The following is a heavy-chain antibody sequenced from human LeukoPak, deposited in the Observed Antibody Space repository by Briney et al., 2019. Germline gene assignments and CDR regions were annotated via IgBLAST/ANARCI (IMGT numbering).Heavy chain of an antibody. J-gene: IGHJ5*02. CDR3: ARKSGGYDFWSGYYLWFDP. Sequence: GGSLRLSCAASGFTFSSYSMTWVRQAPGKGLEWVSYISSSSSTIYYADSVKGRFTISRDNAKNSLYLQMNSLRAEDTAVYYCARKSGGYDFWSGYYLWFDPWGQGTLVTVSS. CDR1: GFTFSSYS. V-gene: IGHV3-48*01. D-gene: IGHD3-3*01. CDR2: ISSSSSTI.